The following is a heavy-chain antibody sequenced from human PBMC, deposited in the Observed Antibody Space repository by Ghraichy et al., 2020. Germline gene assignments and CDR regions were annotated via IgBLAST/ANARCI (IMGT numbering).Heavy chain of an antibody. D-gene: IGHD5-12*01. CDR3: ARERVATGTIDY. Sequence: SETLSLTCTVSGGSISSGSYYWSWIRQPAGKGLEWIGRIYTSGSTNYNPSLKSRVTISVDTSKNQFSLKLSSVTAADTAVYYCARERVATGTIDYWGQGTLVTVSS. J-gene: IGHJ4*02. CDR1: GGSISSGSYY. V-gene: IGHV4-61*02. CDR2: IYTSGST.